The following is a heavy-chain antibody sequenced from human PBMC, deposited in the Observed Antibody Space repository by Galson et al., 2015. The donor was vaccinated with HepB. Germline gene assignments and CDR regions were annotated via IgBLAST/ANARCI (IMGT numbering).Heavy chain of an antibody. J-gene: IGHJ4*02. Sequence: SLRLSCAASGFTFGGYGMHWVRQSPGKGLEWVSLISCGGDNKDYADSVKGRFTISRDNYKNTLYLQMNGLRAEDTAVYHCATDLRTGHSAYHTIDNCGQGILVTAPS. CDR1: GFTFGGYG. V-gene: IGHV3-30*03. CDR3: ATDLRTGHSAYHTIDN. D-gene: IGHD1-14*01. CDR2: ISCGGDNK.